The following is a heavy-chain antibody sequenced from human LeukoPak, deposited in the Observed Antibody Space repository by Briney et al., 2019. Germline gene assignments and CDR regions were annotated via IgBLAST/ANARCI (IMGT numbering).Heavy chain of an antibody. Sequence: SVKVSCKASGGTFSSYAISWVRQAPGQGLEWMGGIIPIFGTANYAQKFQGRVTITTDESTSTAYMELSSLRSEDTAVYYCARATVYGSGLDYWGQGTLVTVSS. V-gene: IGHV1-69*05. CDR3: ARATVYGSGLDY. D-gene: IGHD6-19*01. CDR1: GGTFSSYA. CDR2: IIPIFGTA. J-gene: IGHJ4*02.